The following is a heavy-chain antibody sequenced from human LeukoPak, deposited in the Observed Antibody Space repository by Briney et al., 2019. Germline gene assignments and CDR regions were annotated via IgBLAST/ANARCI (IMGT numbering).Heavy chain of an antibody. D-gene: IGHD3-10*01. J-gene: IGHJ4*02. CDR1: GGTSSSYA. CDR2: IIPIFGTA. CDR3: ARALWFGESPLNLPFIE. Sequence: SVKVSCKASGGTSSSYAISWVRQAPGQGLEWMGGIIPIFGTANYAQKFQGRVTITTDESTSTAYMELSSLRSEDTAVYYCARALWFGESPLNLPFIEWGQGTPVTVSS. V-gene: IGHV1-69*05.